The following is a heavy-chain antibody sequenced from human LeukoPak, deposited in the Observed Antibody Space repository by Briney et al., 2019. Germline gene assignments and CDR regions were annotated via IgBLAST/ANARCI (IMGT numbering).Heavy chain of an antibody. CDR2: IYHSGST. CDR3: ARATAGTTLFEGIDY. CDR1: GYSISSGYY. J-gene: IGHJ4*02. D-gene: IGHD1-1*01. Sequence: SETLSLTCTVSGYSISSGYYWGWIRQPPGKGLEWIGSIYHSGSTYYNPSLKSRVTISVDTSKNQFSLKLSSVTAADTAVYYCARATAGTTLFEGIDYWGQGTQVTVSS. V-gene: IGHV4-38-2*02.